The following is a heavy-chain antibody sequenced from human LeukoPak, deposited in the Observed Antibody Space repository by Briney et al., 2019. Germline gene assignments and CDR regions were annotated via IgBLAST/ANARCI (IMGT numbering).Heavy chain of an antibody. Sequence: GGSLRLSCAASGFSFSSYNTNWVRQAPGKGLEWVSSITSSSSHIYYADSVKGRFTISRDNARNSLYLQMNSLGAEDTAVYYCARAGVIAAAGTSKSYWGQGTLVTVSS. D-gene: IGHD6-13*01. J-gene: IGHJ4*02. V-gene: IGHV3-21*01. CDR1: GFSFSSYN. CDR3: ARAGVIAAAGTSKSY. CDR2: ITSSSSHI.